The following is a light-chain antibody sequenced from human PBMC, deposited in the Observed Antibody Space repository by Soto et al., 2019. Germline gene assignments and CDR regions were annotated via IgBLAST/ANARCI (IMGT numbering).Light chain of an antibody. J-gene: IGLJ2*01. CDR3: SSYTSSSTVV. V-gene: IGLV2-14*01. CDR1: SSDVGGYND. Sequence: QSVLTQPASVSGSPGQSITIACTGTSSDVGGYNDVSWYQQHPGKAPKLMIYEVRTLPSGGSNRFSGSKSGNTASLTISGLQAEDEADYYCSSYTSSSTVVFGGGTKLTVL. CDR2: EVR.